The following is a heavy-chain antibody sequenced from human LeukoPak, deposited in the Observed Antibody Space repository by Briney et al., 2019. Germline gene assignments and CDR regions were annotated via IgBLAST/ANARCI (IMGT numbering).Heavy chain of an antibody. J-gene: IGHJ4*02. CDR3: ARAIYNNSPGC. Sequence: GGSLRLSCAASGFAFNKYAMSWVRQAPEKGLEWVSTISGSGGGTYYADSVKGRFTISRDDSKNTLDLQMNSLRAEDTAVYYCARAIYNNSPGCWGQGVLVTVSS. V-gene: IGHV3-23*01. CDR2: ISGSGGGT. D-gene: IGHD1-1*01. CDR1: GFAFNKYA.